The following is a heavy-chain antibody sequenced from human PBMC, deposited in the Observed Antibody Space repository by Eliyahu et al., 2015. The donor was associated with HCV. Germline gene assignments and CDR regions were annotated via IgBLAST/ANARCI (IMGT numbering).Heavy chain of an antibody. CDR3: ARERRPRWGFDY. CDR1: GGSFSGYY. D-gene: IGHD4-23*01. CDR2: INHSGST. V-gene: IGHV4-34*01. J-gene: IGHJ4*01. Sequence: QVQLQQWGAGLLKPSXTLSLTCAVYGGSFSGYYWSWIRQPPGKGLEWIGEINHSGSTNYNPSLKSRVTISVDTSKNQFSLKLSSVTAADTAVYYCARERRPRWGFDYWGQGTLVTVSS.